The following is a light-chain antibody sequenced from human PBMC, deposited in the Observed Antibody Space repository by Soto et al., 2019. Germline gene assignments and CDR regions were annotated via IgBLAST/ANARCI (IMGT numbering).Light chain of an antibody. CDR3: QQDNSAPLT. CDR2: AAS. CDR1: QGIRNY. Sequence: DIQMTQSPSSLSASVGDRVTITCRASQGIRNYLAWYQQKPGKGPKLLICAASTFQSGVPSRFSGSGSGTDFTLTISSLQPEDVATCYCQQDNSAPLTFGGGTKVEIK. J-gene: IGKJ4*01. V-gene: IGKV1-27*01.